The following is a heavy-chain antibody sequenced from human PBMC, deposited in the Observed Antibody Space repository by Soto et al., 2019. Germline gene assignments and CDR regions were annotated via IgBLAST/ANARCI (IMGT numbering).Heavy chain of an antibody. CDR3: AKDRRAGGNSAFYFDF. CDR2: ISATGGGT. D-gene: IGHD3-16*01. CDR1: GFKFSNYA. J-gene: IGHJ4*02. V-gene: IGHV3-23*01. Sequence: GSLRLSCAASGFKFSNYAMSWVRQAPGKGLEWVSLISATGGGTYYADSVKGRFTISRDNSHNSLYLQVHSLTAEDTAVYYCAKDRRAGGNSAFYFDFWGQGAQVTVSS.